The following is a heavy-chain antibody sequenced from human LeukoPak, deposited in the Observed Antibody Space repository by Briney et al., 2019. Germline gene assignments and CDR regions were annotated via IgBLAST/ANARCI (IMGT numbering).Heavy chain of an antibody. CDR3: ARVGYYESSGYYEY. CDR2: INPNSGGT. CDR1: GYTLTDYY. D-gene: IGHD3-22*01. Sequence: ASVKVSCKASGYTLTDYYMHWVRQAPGQGLEWMGRINPNSGGTNYAQKFQGRVTMTRDTSISTVYMELSRLRSDDTAVYYRARVGYYESSGYYEYWGQGTLVTVSS. J-gene: IGHJ4*02. V-gene: IGHV1-2*06.